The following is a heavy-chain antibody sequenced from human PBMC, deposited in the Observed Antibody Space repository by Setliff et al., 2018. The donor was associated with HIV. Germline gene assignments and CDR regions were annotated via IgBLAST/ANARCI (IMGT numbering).Heavy chain of an antibody. V-gene: IGHV4-39*01. Sequence: SETLSLTCTVSGDSISSGGYYWSWIRQHPGKGLEWIGSVSSSGSTYSNPSLKSRVTISVDTSKNQFSLKLSSVTAADTAVYYCARQSYDFWSGPLGFDYWGQGTLVTVSS. CDR2: VSSSGST. CDR1: GDSISSGGYY. D-gene: IGHD3-3*01. CDR3: ARQSYDFWSGPLGFDY. J-gene: IGHJ4*02.